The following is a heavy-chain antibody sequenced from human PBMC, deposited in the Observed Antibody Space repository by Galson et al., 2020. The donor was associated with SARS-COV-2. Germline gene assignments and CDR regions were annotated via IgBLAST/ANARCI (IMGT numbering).Heavy chain of an antibody. CDR1: GVSVTTGDYF. Sequence: SETLSLTCTVSGVSVTTGDYFCHWIRQPPGKGLEWIGYVYYSGTTDYHPSLRWRLTISSDASKNQFSLTLTSVTAPVTAVYYCATTPPHPNSNSWALDAWGQGTLVAVSS. J-gene: IGHJ5*02. CDR3: ATTPPHPNSNSWALDA. V-gene: IGHV4-30-4*01. D-gene: IGHD6-13*01. CDR2: VYYSGTT.